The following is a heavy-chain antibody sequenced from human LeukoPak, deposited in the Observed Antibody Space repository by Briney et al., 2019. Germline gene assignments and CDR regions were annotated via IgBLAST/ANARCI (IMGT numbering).Heavy chain of an antibody. CDR3: ASNLGQWLFSD. Sequence: SETLSLTCTVSGYSISSGYYWGWIRQPPGKGLEWIGSIYHSGSTYYNPSLKSRVTISVDTSKNQFSLKLSSVTAADTAVYYCASNLGQWLFSDWGQGTLVTVSP. CDR2: IYHSGST. CDR1: GYSISSGYY. J-gene: IGHJ4*02. D-gene: IGHD6-19*01. V-gene: IGHV4-38-2*02.